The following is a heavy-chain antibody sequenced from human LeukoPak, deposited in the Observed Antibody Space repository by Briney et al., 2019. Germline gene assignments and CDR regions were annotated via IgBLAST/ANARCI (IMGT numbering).Heavy chain of an antibody. V-gene: IGHV3-53*01. D-gene: IGHD3-10*01. CDR3: ARDQVVRGVIIIG. CDR1: GFSVSSNY. Sequence: PGGSLRLSCAASGFSVSSNYMSWVRQAPGKGLEWGTVIYSGGGTYFADSVKGRFTRSRDNSKNTLYLQMNSRRAEDSAVYYCARDQVVRGVIIIGWGQGTLVTVSS. J-gene: IGHJ4*02. CDR2: IYSGGGT.